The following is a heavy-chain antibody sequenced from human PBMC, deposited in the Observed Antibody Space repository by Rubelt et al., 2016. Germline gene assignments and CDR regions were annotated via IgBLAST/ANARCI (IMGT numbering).Heavy chain of an antibody. CDR3: AGGRVLRSRYGSGSYHYFDY. D-gene: IGHD3-10*01. Sequence: QLQLQESGPGLVKPSETLSLTCTVSGGSISSSSYYWGWIRQPPGKGLEWIGSIYYSGSTYYNPSLKSRVTISVDTSKNQFSLKLSSVTAADTAVYYCAGGRVLRSRYGSGSYHYFDYWGQGTLVTVSS. CDR2: IYYSGST. V-gene: IGHV4-39*01. CDR1: GGSISSSSYY. J-gene: IGHJ4*02.